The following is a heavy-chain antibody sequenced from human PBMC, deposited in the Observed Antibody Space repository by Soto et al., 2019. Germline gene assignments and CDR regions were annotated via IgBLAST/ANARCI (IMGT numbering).Heavy chain of an antibody. D-gene: IGHD3-3*01. CDR3: ARAGLRFLEWFVGAPETYGMDV. CDR1: GYTFTGYY. CDR2: INPNSGGT. V-gene: IGHV1-2*04. Sequence: ASVKVSCKASGYTFTGYYMHWVRQAPGQVLEGMGWINPNSGGTNYAQKFQGWVTMTRETSITTAYMELSRLRSDDTAVYYCARAGLRFLEWFVGAPETYGMDVWGQWTTVTVS. J-gene: IGHJ6*02.